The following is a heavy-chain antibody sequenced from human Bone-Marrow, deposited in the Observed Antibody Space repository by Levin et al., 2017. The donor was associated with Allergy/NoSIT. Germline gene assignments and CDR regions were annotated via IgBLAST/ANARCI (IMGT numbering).Heavy chain of an antibody. D-gene: IGHD6-13*01. CDR1: GFTFDDYA. CDR3: VKDSRIAGSGILDY. Sequence: GRSLKISCAASGFTFDDYAMHWVRQGPGKGLEWVAGISWNSGTKLYADSVKGRFTISRDDAKDALFLQMNSLRPEDTALYYCVKDSRIAGSGILDYWGQGALVSVAS. CDR2: ISWNSGTK. J-gene: IGHJ4*02. V-gene: IGHV3-9*01.